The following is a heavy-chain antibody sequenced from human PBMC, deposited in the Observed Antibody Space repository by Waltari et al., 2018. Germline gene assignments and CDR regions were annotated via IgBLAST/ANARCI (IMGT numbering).Heavy chain of an antibody. CDR2: IGAVSST. J-gene: IGHJ4*02. CDR1: GLCFRSFG. Sequence: EVQLLESGGGLVQPGGSLRLSCAASGLCFRSFGMRWVRLAPGKGLGWVSGIGAVSSTYYADSVKGRFTISRDNSKNALFLQMNSLRAEDTTIYYCARVHSLGQYDTSGAESNFDHWGQGALVTVSS. D-gene: IGHD3-22*01. CDR3: ARVHSLGQYDTSGAESNFDH. V-gene: IGHV3-23*01.